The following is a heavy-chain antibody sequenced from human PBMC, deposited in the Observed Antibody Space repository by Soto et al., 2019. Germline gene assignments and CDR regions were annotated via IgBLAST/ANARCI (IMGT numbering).Heavy chain of an antibody. D-gene: IGHD3-9*01. CDR3: ARLVVFDS. Sequence: EVQLVESGGALVQPGGSLRLSCVASGFTFSTHEMNWVRQAPGEGLEWVSYIGSSGSTVYYADSVKGRFTISRNNAKNSLYLKMNSLRAEDTAVYYCARLVVFDSWGQGTLVTVSS. V-gene: IGHV3-48*03. CDR1: GFTFSTHE. CDR2: IGSSGSTV. J-gene: IGHJ4*02.